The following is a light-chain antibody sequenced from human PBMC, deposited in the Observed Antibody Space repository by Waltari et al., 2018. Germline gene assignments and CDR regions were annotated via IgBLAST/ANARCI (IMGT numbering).Light chain of an antibody. Sequence: DIVMTQSPLSLPVTPGEPASISCRSSHSLLHSKGYNYLDWYLQKPGQSPQLLIYLGSNRASGVPDRFSGSGSGTDFTLKISRVEAEDVGVYYCMQALQTPFTFGPGTKVDIK. CDR2: LGS. CDR1: HSLLHSKGYNY. CDR3: MQALQTPFT. J-gene: IGKJ3*01. V-gene: IGKV2-28*01.